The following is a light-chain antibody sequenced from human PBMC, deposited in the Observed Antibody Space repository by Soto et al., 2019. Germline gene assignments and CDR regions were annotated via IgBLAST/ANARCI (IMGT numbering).Light chain of an antibody. CDR2: GTS. Sequence: EIVLTQSPGTLSLSPGERATISCRASQSVASRNLAWYQQRSGQAPRLLIYGTSSRAIHTPDRFSGSGSGTDFTLTISDLEPEDFAVYFCQHFGNSLWTFGQGTKVEI. J-gene: IGKJ1*01. CDR3: QHFGNSLWT. V-gene: IGKV3-20*01. CDR1: QSVASRN.